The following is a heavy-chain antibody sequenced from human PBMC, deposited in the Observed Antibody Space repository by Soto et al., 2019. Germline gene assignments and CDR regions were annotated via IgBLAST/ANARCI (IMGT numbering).Heavy chain of an antibody. CDR2: ISGSGGST. V-gene: IGHV3-23*01. J-gene: IGHJ4*02. CDR1: GFSCSNYG. D-gene: IGHD3-16*01. CDR3: AKFGGLGVVTGYFDY. Sequence: PGGSLRLSCAASGFSCSNYGMTWVGQSPGEGLECVSRISGSGGSTYNADSVKGRFTISRDNSKNMLYLQMNSLRAEDTAVYYCAKFGGLGVVTGYFDYWGQGILVTVSS.